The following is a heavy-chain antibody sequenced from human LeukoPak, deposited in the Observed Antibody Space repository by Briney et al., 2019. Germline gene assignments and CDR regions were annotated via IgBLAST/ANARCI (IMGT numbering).Heavy chain of an antibody. CDR3: ARYYGSGSSIPRSRYYFDY. Sequence: PSETLSLTCTVSGGSIRSLSYYWGWLRQTPGKGLEWIGEINHSGSTNYNPSLKSRVTISVDTSKNQFSLKLSSVTAADTAVYYCARYYGSGSSIPRSRYYFDYWGQGTLVTVSS. D-gene: IGHD3-10*01. J-gene: IGHJ4*02. CDR2: INHSGST. CDR1: GGSIRSLSYY. V-gene: IGHV4-39*07.